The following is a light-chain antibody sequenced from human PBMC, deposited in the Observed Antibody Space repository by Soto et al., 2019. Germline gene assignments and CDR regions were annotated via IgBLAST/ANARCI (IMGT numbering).Light chain of an antibody. CDR1: QNINKN. Sequence: DIPMTQSPSSLSAYVGDSVTISCRASQNINKNLNWYQQKSGQAPNLLIYGASNFQSGVPSRFRGSGSGTDFTLAITDLQPEDVATYYCQQSFHTPYTFGHGTKLEI. V-gene: IGKV1-39*01. J-gene: IGKJ2*01. CDR3: QQSFHTPYT. CDR2: GAS.